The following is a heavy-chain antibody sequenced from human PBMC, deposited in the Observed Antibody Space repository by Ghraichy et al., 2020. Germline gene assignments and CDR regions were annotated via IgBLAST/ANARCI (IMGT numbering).Heavy chain of an antibody. CDR3: SYYDSSGLSY. Sequence: GGSLRLSCAASGFTFSSYSMNWVRQAPGKGLEWVSYISSSSSTIYYADSVKGRFTISRDNAKNSLYLQMNSLRDEDTAVYYCSYYDSSGLSYWGQGTLVTVSS. V-gene: IGHV3-48*02. D-gene: IGHD3-22*01. J-gene: IGHJ4*02. CDR1: GFTFSSYS. CDR2: ISSSSSTI.